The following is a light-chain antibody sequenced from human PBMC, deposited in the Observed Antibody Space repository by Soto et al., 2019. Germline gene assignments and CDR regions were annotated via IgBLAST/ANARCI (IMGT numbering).Light chain of an antibody. CDR2: EVS. Sequence: QSVLTQPPSASGSPGQSVTISCTGTSSDIGAYNYVSWYQQHPGKAPKLMISEVSQRPSGVPDRFSGSKSGNTASLTVSGLQAEDEADYYCSSFAGNFWVFGGGTKLTVL. J-gene: IGLJ3*02. CDR3: SSFAGNFWV. CDR1: SSDIGAYNY. V-gene: IGLV2-8*01.